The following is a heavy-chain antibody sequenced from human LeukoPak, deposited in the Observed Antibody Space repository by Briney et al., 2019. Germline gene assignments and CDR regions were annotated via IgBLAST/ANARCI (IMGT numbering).Heavy chain of an antibody. CDR2: ISTTSSTI. CDR3: ARESDGLDF. J-gene: IGHJ3*01. Sequence: GGSLRLSCEASGFTFSSYGMNWVRQAPGKGLEWVSYISTTSSTIYYADSVKGRFTMSRDNAKNSLYLQMDSLRDEDTAVYYCARESDGLDFWGQGTLVTVSS. V-gene: IGHV3-48*02. CDR1: GFTFSSYG.